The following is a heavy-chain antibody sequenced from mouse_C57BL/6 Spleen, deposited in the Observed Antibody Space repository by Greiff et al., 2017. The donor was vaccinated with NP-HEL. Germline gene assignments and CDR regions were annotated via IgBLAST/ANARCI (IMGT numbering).Heavy chain of an antibody. CDR1: GFTFSSYG. J-gene: IGHJ3*01. CDR3: ATDGYLFAY. D-gene: IGHD2-3*01. Sequence: EVQGVESGGDLVKPGGSLKLSCAASGFTFSSYGMSWVRQTPDKRLEWVATISSGGSYTYYPDSVKGRFTISRDNAKNTLYLQMSSLKSEDTAMYYCATDGYLFAYWGQGTLVTVSA. CDR2: ISSGGSYT. V-gene: IGHV5-6*01.